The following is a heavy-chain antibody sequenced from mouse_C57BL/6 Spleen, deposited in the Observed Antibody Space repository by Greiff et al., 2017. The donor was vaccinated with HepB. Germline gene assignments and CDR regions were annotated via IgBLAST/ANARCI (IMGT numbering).Heavy chain of an antibody. CDR2: IYPGSGST. V-gene: IGHV1-55*01. J-gene: IGHJ2*01. Sequence: VQLQQPGAELVKPGASVKMSCKASGYTFTSYWITWVKQRPGQGLEWIGDIYPGSGSTNYNEKFKSKATLTVDTSSSTAYMQLSSLTSEDSAVYYCARSPNYYGSTDYFDYWGQGTTLTVSS. CDR3: ARSPNYYGSTDYFDY. D-gene: IGHD1-1*01. CDR1: GYTFTSYW.